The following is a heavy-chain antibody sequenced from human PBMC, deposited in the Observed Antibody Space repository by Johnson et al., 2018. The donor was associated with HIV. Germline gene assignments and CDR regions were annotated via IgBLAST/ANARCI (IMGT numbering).Heavy chain of an antibody. Sequence: QVQLVESGGGVVQPGTSLRLSCAASGFTFRNYAMHWVRQAPGKGLEWVAVISYDGSNKYYADSVKGRFTISRDYAKNSLYLQMNSLRAEDTAVYYCARGPIITMIVVPAPGWVHIWGQGTMVTVSS. CDR1: GFTFRNYA. J-gene: IGHJ3*02. V-gene: IGHV3-30*04. CDR2: ISYDGSNK. CDR3: ARGPIITMIVVPAPGWVHI. D-gene: IGHD3-22*01.